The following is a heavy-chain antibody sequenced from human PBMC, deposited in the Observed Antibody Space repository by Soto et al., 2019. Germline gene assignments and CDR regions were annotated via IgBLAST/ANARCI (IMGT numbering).Heavy chain of an antibody. V-gene: IGHV3-30-3*01. CDR3: AREYSSSSKTYYFDY. CDR2: ISYDGSNK. D-gene: IGHD6-6*01. J-gene: IGHJ4*02. CDR1: GFTFSSYA. Sequence: ESGGGVVQPGRSLRLSCAASGFTFSSYAMHWVRQAPGKGLEWVAVISYDGSNKYYADSVKGRFTISRDNSKNTLYLQMNSLRAEDTAVYYCAREYSSSSKTYYFDYWGQGTLVTVSS.